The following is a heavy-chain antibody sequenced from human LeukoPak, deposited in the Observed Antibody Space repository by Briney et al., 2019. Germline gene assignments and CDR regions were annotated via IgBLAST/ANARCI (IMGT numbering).Heavy chain of an antibody. V-gene: IGHV1-2*02. CDR1: GYTFTSYD. CDR2: INPNSGGT. D-gene: IGHD3-22*01. J-gene: IGHJ4*02. CDR3: ARGSHRKWNYYDSSGYYTHDY. Sequence: EASVKVSCKASGYTFTSYDINWVRQATGQGLEWMGWINPNSGGTNYAQKFQGRVTMTRDTSISTAYMELSRLRSDDTAVYYCARGSHRKWNYYDSSGYYTHDYWGQGTLVTVSS.